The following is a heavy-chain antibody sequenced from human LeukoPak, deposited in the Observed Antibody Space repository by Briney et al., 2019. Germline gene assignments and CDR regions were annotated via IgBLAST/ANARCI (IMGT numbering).Heavy chain of an antibody. J-gene: IGHJ6*02. CDR3: AREDSGWYYYYYGMDV. CDR1: GFTFSTYS. CDR2: ISDSSAM. V-gene: IGHV3-48*01. D-gene: IGHD6-19*01. Sequence: GGSLRLSCAASGFTFSTYSMKWVRQAPGKGLEWVSYISDSSAMYYADSVRGRFTISRENDKNSLFLQMNSLRAEDTAVYYCAREDSGWYYYYYGMDVWGQGTTVTVSS.